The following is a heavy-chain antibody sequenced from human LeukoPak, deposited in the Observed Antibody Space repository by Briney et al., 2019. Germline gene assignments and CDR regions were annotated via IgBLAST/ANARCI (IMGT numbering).Heavy chain of an antibody. CDR1: GFTFSSYA. Sequence: PGGSLRLSCAASGFTFSSYAMSWVRQAPGKGLEWVSAISGSGGSTYYADSVKGRFTISRDNSKNTLYLQMNSLRAEDTAVYYCARGYSGYDYHYYYMDVWGKGTTVTVSS. J-gene: IGHJ6*03. V-gene: IGHV3-23*01. CDR3: ARGYSGYDYHYYYMDV. CDR2: ISGSGGST. D-gene: IGHD5-12*01.